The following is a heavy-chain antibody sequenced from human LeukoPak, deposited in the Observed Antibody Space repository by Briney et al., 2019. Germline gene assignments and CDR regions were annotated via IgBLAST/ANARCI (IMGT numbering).Heavy chain of an antibody. J-gene: IGHJ5*02. CDR2: VYYSGTT. D-gene: IGHD3-22*01. CDR1: GDSIISSTYY. V-gene: IGHV4-39*07. CDR3: ARRDDSRGDWFDP. Sequence: SETLSLTCSVSGDSIISSTYYWGWIRQPPGKGLEWIGSVYYSGTTYSHPSLKSRVTITIDTSENQFSLNLSSVTAADTAVYYCARRDDSRGDWFDPWGQGTLVTVSS.